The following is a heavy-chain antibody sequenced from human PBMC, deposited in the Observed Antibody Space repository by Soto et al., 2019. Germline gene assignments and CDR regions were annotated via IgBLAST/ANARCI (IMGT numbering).Heavy chain of an antibody. Sequence: EVQLLESGGGLVQPGGSLRLSCAASGFTFGNYAMSWVRQAPGKGLEWVSDVSGSGSSTFYAASVKGRFTISRDNSKNTLYLQMNSLRAEDTAVYYCAKVASSGWPPTGMDVWGQGTTVTVSS. V-gene: IGHV3-23*01. D-gene: IGHD6-19*01. CDR1: GFTFGNYA. J-gene: IGHJ6*02. CDR3: AKVASSGWPPTGMDV. CDR2: VSGSGSST.